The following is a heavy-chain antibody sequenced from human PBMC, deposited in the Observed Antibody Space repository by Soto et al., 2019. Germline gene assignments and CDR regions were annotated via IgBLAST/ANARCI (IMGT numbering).Heavy chain of an antibody. CDR1: GFPFSRYD. CDR2: LWFDGSNE. CDR3: AKVLYASESFDSEEAPYGMDV. Sequence: HHGGSLRLGCAASGFPFSRYDMHWVRKAPGKGLEWVAVLWFDGSNEYYADSVQGRFTISRDNSKNTLYLQMDSLRAEDTAVYYCAKVLYASESFDSEEAPYGMDVWGQGTTVTVSS. D-gene: IGHD3-10*01. J-gene: IGHJ6*02. V-gene: IGHV3-33*06.